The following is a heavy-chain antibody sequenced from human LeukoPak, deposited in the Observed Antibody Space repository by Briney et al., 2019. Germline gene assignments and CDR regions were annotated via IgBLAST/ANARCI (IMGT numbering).Heavy chain of an antibody. CDR1: GYSFTSYW. J-gene: IGHJ3*02. Sequence: GESLKISCKGSGYSFTSYWIGRVRQMPGKGLEWMGIIYPGDSDTRYSQSFQGQVTISADKSISTAYLQWSSLKASDTAMYYCARIKQQLVRSAFDIWGQGTMVTVSS. CDR3: ARIKQQLVRSAFDI. D-gene: IGHD6-13*01. CDR2: IYPGDSDT. V-gene: IGHV5-51*01.